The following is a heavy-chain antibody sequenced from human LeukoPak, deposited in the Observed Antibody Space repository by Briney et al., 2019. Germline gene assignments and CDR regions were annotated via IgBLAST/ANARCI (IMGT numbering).Heavy chain of an antibody. D-gene: IGHD3-3*01. CDR3: AKDPFWSGYPI. J-gene: IGHJ1*01. Sequence: AGGSLRLSCAASAFTFSSYAMTWVRQAPGRGLEWVSTITGSGGGTYYADSVKGRFTISRDNPKNTLYLQMNSLRAEDTALYYCAKDPFWSGYPIWGQGTLVTVSS. CDR1: AFTFSSYA. CDR2: ITGSGGGT. V-gene: IGHV3-23*01.